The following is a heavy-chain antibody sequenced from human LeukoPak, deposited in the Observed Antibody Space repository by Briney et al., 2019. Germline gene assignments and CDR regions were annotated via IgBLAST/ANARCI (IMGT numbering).Heavy chain of an antibody. Sequence: PGGSLRLSCAASGFTFSSYAMSWVRRAPGKGLEWVSAISGSGGSTYYADSVKGRFTISRDNSKNTLYLQMNSLRAEDTAVYYCAKVGRLERVNDYWGQGTLVTVSS. CDR2: ISGSGGST. V-gene: IGHV3-23*01. J-gene: IGHJ4*02. CDR3: AKVGRLERVNDY. CDR1: GFTFSSYA. D-gene: IGHD1-1*01.